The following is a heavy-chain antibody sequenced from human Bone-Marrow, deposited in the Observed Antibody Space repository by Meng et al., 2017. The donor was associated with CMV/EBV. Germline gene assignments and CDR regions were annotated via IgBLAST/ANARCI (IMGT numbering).Heavy chain of an antibody. CDR2: TRNKANSYTT. CDR3: ARLTGTRAC. CDR1: GFTFSDHY. D-gene: IGHD1-7*01. J-gene: IGHJ4*02. Sequence: GESLKISCAASGFTFSDHYMDWVRQAPGKGLEWVGRTRNKANSYTTEYAASVKGRFTISRDDSKNSLYLQMNSLKTEDTAVYYCARLTGTRACWGQGTLVTVSS. V-gene: IGHV3-72*01.